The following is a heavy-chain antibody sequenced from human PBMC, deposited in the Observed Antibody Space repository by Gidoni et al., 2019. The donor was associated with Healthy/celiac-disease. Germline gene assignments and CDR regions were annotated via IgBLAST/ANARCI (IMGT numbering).Heavy chain of an antibody. CDR2: ISYDGSNK. Sequence: QVQLVESGGGVVQPGRSLRLSCAASGFTFSIYAMHWVRQAPGKGLEWVAVISYDGSNKYYADSVKGRFTISRDNSKNTLYLQMNSLRAEDTAVYYCARVHRGGNYAGGYYYYYMDVWGKGTTVTVSS. V-gene: IGHV3-30-3*01. J-gene: IGHJ6*03. CDR1: GFTFSIYA. CDR3: ARVHRGGNYAGGYYYYYMDV. D-gene: IGHD4-4*01.